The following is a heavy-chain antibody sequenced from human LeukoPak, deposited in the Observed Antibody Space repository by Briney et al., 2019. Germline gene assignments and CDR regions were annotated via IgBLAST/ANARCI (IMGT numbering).Heavy chain of an antibody. CDR3: ARDPSSNYYYGMDV. Sequence: SETLSLTCTVSGGSISSSSYYWSWIRQPAGKGLEWIGRIYTSGSTNYNPSLKSRVTMSVDTSKNQFSLRLSSVTAADTAVYYCARDPSSNYYYGMDVWGQGTTVTVSS. CDR2: IYTSGST. CDR1: GGSISSSSYY. V-gene: IGHV4-61*02. J-gene: IGHJ6*02.